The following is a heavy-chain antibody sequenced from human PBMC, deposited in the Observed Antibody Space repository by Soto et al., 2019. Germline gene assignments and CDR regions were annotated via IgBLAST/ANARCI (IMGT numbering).Heavy chain of an antibody. D-gene: IGHD3-16*02. J-gene: IGHJ5*02. CDR1: GGTFSSYA. CDR2: IIPIFGTA. V-gene: IGHV1-69*13. CDR3: ARLRDRLGSFDP. Sequence: SVKVSCKASGGTFSSYAISWVRQAPGQGLEWMGGIIPIFGTANYAQKFQGRVTITADESTSTAYMELSSLRSEDTAVYYCARLRDRLGSFDPWGQGTLVTVSS.